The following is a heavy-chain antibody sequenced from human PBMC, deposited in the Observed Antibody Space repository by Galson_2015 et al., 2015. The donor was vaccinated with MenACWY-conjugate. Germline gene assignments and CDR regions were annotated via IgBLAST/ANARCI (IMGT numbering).Heavy chain of an antibody. CDR1: GFTFSRYG. CDR3: AKADGEYDPLTGQLRSWLDP. D-gene: IGHD3-10*01. V-gene: IGHV3-33*06. J-gene: IGHJ5*02. CDR2: IWFDGSKN. Sequence: SLRLSCAASGFTFSRYGMHWVRQAPGKGLEWVAVIWFDGSKNFYAGSVKGRFTISRDNSKSALYLQMDSLRAEDTAVYYCAKADGEYDPLTGQLRSWLDPWGQGTLVTVSS.